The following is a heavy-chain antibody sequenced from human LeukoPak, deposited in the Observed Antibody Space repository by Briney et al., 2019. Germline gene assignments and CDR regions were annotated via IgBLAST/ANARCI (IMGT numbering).Heavy chain of an antibody. D-gene: IGHD3-10*01. CDR3: ARASYGSGSDY. V-gene: IGHV1-2*02. CDR2: INPNSGGT. J-gene: IGHJ4*02. Sequence: GASVKVSCKASGYTFTGYYMHWARQAPGQGLEWMGWINPNSGGTNYAQKFQGRVTMTRDTSISTAYMELSRLKSDDTAVYYCARASYGSGSDYWGQGTLVTVSS. CDR1: GYTFTGYY.